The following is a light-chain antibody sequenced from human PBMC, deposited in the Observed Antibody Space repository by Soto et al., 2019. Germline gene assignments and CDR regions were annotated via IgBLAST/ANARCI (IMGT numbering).Light chain of an antibody. CDR1: SSNIGSNS. CDR3: AAWDDSLNGVV. CDR2: NNN. Sequence: QSVLNQPPSASGTPGQRVTISCSGSSSNIGSNSINWYQQFPGTAPKLLIYNNNQRPSGVPDRFSGSKFGTSVSLAISGLQSEDEADYYCAAWDDSLNGVVFGGGTKLTVL. J-gene: IGLJ2*01. V-gene: IGLV1-44*01.